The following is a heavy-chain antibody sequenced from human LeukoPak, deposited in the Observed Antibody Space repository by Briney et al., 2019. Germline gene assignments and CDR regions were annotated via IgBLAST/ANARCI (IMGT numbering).Heavy chain of an antibody. V-gene: IGHV3-53*01. J-gene: IGHJ4*02. Sequence: PGGSLRLSCAASGLIVSTNYMSWVRQAPGKGLEWVSVIYSGGSTYYADSVKGRFTISRDNSKNTLYLQMNSLRAEDTAVYYCVAPYGDFVSGYDYWGQGTLVTVSS. CDR3: VAPYGDFVSGYDY. D-gene: IGHD4-17*01. CDR2: IYSGGST. CDR1: GLIVSTNY.